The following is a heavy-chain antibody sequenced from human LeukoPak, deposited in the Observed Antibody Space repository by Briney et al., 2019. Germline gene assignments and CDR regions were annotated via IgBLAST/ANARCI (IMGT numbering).Heavy chain of an antibody. D-gene: IGHD6-19*01. V-gene: IGHV3-74*01. CDR2: INTDGTVT. Sequence: GGSQRLSCAASGFTFSKYWMLWVRQAPGKGLESVSRINTDGTVTTYADSVKGRFTVSRDNADNTMFLQMNSVRDEDTAVYYCATKQWLAPPPDSWGQGTPVTVSS. J-gene: IGHJ4*02. CDR3: ATKQWLAPPPDS. CDR1: GFTFSKYW.